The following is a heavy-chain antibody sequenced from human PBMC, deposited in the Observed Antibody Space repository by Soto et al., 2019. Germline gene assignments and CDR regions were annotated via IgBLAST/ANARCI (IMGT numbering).Heavy chain of an antibody. CDR3: ARYSTGWFDAFDI. V-gene: IGHV3-23*01. CDR2: TSGRGGST. J-gene: IGHJ3*02. Sequence: EVQLLESGGGLVQPGGSLRLSCAASGFTFSSYAMTWVRQAPGKGLEWLSSTSGRGGSTYYADSVKGRFTFSRDNSKNTLYLQMNSLRVEDTAIYYCARYSTGWFDAFDIWGQGTMVTVSS. D-gene: IGHD6-19*01. CDR1: GFTFSSYA.